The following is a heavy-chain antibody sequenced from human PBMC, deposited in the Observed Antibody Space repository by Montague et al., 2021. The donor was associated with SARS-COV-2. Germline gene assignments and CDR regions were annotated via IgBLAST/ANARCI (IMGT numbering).Heavy chain of an antibody. D-gene: IGHD3-22*01. CDR1: GGSISSSSYY. V-gene: IGHV4-39*01. CDR2: IYKGGGP. Sequence: SETLSLTCTVSGGSISSSSYYWGWIRQPPGKGLGGIGGIYKGGGPSYNPSLRGQLPISLNTSKNQFSLKLSSVTAADTAVYYCARFPTSYYYDSKAAPATPDAFDIWGQGTMVTVSS. J-gene: IGHJ3*02. CDR3: ARFPTSYYYDSKAAPATPDAFDI.